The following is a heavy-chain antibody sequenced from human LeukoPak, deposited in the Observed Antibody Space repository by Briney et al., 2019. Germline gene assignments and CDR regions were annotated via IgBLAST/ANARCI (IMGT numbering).Heavy chain of an antibody. CDR3: ASSDGGYPHYYYGMDV. Sequence: SETLSLTCTVSGGSISSGDYYWRWIRQPRGKGLEWIVYIYYSGSTYYNPSLKSRVTISVYTSKNHFSLKLSSVTAADTAVYYCASSDGGYPHYYYGMDVWGQGTTVTVSS. CDR2: IYYSGST. CDR1: GGSISSGDYY. D-gene: IGHD4-17*01. J-gene: IGHJ6*02. V-gene: IGHV4-30-4*01.